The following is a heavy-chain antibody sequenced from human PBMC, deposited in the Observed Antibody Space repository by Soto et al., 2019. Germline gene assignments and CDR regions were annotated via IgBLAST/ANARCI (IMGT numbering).Heavy chain of an antibody. V-gene: IGHV1-8*02. D-gene: IGHD1-1*01. Sequence: ASVKVSCKASGYTFTSYYMHWVRQAPGQGLEWMGIINPNSGNTGYAQKFQGRVTMTRNTSISTAYMELSSLRSEDTAVYYCARRTTGPTYYYYYMDVWGKGTTVTVSS. CDR1: GYTFTSYY. CDR3: ARRTTGPTYYYYYMDV. CDR2: INPNSGNT. J-gene: IGHJ6*03.